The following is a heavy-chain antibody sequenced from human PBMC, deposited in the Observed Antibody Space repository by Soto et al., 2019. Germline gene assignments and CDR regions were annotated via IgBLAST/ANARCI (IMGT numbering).Heavy chain of an antibody. CDR3: ARDNGREQYYDSSGYWYYFDY. J-gene: IGHJ4*02. V-gene: IGHV4-59*01. CDR2: IYYSGST. Sequence: SETLSLTCTVSGGSISSYYWSWIRQPPGKELEWIGYIYYSGSTNYNPSLKSRVTISVDTSKNQFSLKLSSVTAADTAVYYCARDNGREQYYDSSGYWYYFDYWGQGTLVTVSS. CDR1: GGSISSYY. D-gene: IGHD3-22*01.